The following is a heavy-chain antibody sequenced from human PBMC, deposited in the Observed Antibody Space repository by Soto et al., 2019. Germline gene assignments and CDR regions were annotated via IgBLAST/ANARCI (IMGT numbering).Heavy chain of an antibody. CDR3: AAFPCSGYDYFDY. V-gene: IGHV1-58*01. D-gene: IGHD5-12*01. CDR2: IVAGSGNT. Sequence: GASVKVSCKASGFTFTSSAVQWVRQARGQRLEWIGWIVAGSGNTNYAQKFQERVTITRDMSTSTAYMELSSLRSEDTAVYYCAAFPCSGYDYFDYWGQGTLVTVSS. J-gene: IGHJ4*02. CDR1: GFTFTSSA.